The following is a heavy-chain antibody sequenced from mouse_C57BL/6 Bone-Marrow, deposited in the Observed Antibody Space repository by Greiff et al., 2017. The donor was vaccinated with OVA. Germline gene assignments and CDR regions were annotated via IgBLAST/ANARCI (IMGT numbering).Heavy chain of an antibody. V-gene: IGHV1-26*01. J-gene: IGHJ4*01. CDR1: GYTFTDYY. Sequence: VQLQQSGPELVKPGASVKISCKASGYTFTDYYMNWVKQSHGKSLEWIGDINPNNGGTSYNQKFKGKATLTVDKSSSTAYMELRSLTSEDSAVYYCARSYYGNYSAMDYWGQGTSVTVSS. D-gene: IGHD2-1*01. CDR2: INPNNGGT. CDR3: ARSYYGNYSAMDY.